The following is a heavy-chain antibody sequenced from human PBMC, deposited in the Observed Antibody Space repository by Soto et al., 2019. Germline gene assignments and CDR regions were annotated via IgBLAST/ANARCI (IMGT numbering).Heavy chain of an antibody. D-gene: IGHD2-2*01. J-gene: IGHJ6*02. CDR3: AKGGSTSRWPYYYGMDV. Sequence: EVQLLESGGGLVQPGGSLRLSCAASGFTFSTNARGWFPQAPGKGWEWVPAISGSGITKYSADSVKGRFTISKDNSKNTLYLQMNSLRAEDTAVYYCAKGGSTSRWPYYYGMDVWGQGTTVTVSS. CDR2: ISGSGITK. CDR1: GFTFSTNA. V-gene: IGHV3-23*01.